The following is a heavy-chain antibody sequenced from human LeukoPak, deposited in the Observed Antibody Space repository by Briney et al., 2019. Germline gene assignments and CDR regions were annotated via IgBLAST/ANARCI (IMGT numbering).Heavy chain of an antibody. Sequence: SETLSFSCTVSGCSISSGDYYWSWIRQPPGKGLEWIGYIYYSGCTYYNPSLKSRVTISVDTSKNQCSLKLSSVTAADTAVYYCVSQPPDEGLGSRRVISPFDYWGQGTLVTVSS. CDR2: IYYSGCT. CDR3: VSQPPDEGLGSRRVISPFDY. D-gene: IGHD3-10*01. J-gene: IGHJ4*02. CDR1: GCSISSGDYY. V-gene: IGHV4-30-4*01.